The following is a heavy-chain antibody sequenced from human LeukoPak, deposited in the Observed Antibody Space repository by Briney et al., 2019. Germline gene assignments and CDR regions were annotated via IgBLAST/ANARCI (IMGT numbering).Heavy chain of an antibody. CDR2: ISAYNGNT. D-gene: IGHD2-2*01. CDR3: AKEGDIYCSSAACRYNYYYMDV. CDR1: GYTFTNYG. V-gene: IGHV1-18*01. Sequence: ASVKVSCKASGYTFTNYGISWVRQAPGQGLEWMGWISAYNGNTNYAHKLQGRVTMTTDTSTNTVHMELRSLRSDGTAVYYCAKEGDIYCSSAACRYNYYYMDVWGKGTTVTISS. J-gene: IGHJ6*03.